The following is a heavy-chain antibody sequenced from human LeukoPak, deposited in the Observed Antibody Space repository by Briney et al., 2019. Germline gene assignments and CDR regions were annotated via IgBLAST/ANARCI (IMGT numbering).Heavy chain of an antibody. J-gene: IGHJ4*02. CDR3: TTSSSWDNYFFDY. D-gene: IGHD6-13*01. CDR1: GFTFDDYT. V-gene: IGHV3-43*01. Sequence: GGSLRLSCAASGFTFDDYTMHWVHQVPGKGLQWVSLISWNGGSTYYADSVKGRFTISRDSSKNSLYLQMNTLRTEDTALYYCTTSSSWDNYFFDYWGQGTLVTVSS. CDR2: ISWNGGST.